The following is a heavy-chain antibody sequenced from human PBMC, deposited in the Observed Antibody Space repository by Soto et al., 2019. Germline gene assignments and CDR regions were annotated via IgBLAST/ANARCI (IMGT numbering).Heavy chain of an antibody. J-gene: IGHJ3*02. CDR3: AKFGYTYATRDAFDI. V-gene: IGHV3-23*01. D-gene: IGHD5-18*01. CDR1: GFTFSNYA. CDR2: IRGGGTGT. Sequence: GGSLRLSCAASGFTFSNYAMSWVRQAPGKGLEWVSTIRGGGTGTYYADSVTGRFTISRDNSKNTMYLQMSSLRAEDTAVYYCAKFGYTYATRDAFDIWGQGTMVTVSS.